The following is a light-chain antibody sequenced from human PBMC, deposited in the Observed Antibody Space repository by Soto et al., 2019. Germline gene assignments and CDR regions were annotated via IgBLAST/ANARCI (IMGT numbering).Light chain of an antibody. V-gene: IGLV2-14*01. CDR2: EVS. CDR3: SSFTSAYTFV. CDR1: SSDVGRFNY. J-gene: IGLJ1*01. Sequence: QSVLTQPASVSGSPGQSITISCTGTSSDVGRFNYVSWFQQHPGKVPKLIIYEVSIRPSGVSNRFSGSKSGNTASLTISGLQAEDEADYYCSSFTSAYTFVFGTGTKVTVL.